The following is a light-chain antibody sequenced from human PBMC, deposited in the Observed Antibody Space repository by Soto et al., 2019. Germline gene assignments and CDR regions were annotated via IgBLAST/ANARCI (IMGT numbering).Light chain of an antibody. Sequence: DIQMTQSPSSLSASLGDRVTITCRASQGINNYLAWYQQRPGKVPKLQISGASSLHSGVPSRFNGSGSGTDFTLTISSLQPEDVATYYCQKYNSAPWTFGQGTKIEIK. CDR1: QGINNY. J-gene: IGKJ1*01. CDR2: GAS. CDR3: QKYNSAPWT. V-gene: IGKV1-27*01.